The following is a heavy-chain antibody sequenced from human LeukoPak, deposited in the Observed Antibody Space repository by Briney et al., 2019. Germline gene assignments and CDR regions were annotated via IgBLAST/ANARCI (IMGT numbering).Heavy chain of an antibody. Sequence: GGSLRLSCAASGFTFSSYAMHWVRQAPGKGLEYVSAISSNGGSTYYANSVKGRFTISRDNSKNTLYLQMNSLRAEDTAVYYCHNGVPAGVNYYYMDVWGKGTTVTVSS. V-gene: IGHV3-64*01. CDR2: ISSNGGST. D-gene: IGHD2-2*01. CDR3: HNGVPAGVNYYYMDV. CDR1: GFTFSSYA. J-gene: IGHJ6*03.